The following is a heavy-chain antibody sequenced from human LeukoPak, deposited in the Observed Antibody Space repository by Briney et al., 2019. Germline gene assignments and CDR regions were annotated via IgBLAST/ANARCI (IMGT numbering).Heavy chain of an antibody. CDR2: IYYSGST. CDR3: ARGIAAAGTAYYYYYMDV. D-gene: IGHD6-13*01. Sequence: PSETLSLTCSVSGGSISSHYWSWIRPPPGKGLEWIGYIYYSGSTNYSPSLKSRVTISVDTSKNQFSLNLSSVTPADTAVYYCARGIAAAGTAYYYYYMDVWGKGTTVTVSS. V-gene: IGHV4-59*11. CDR1: GGSISSHY. J-gene: IGHJ6*03.